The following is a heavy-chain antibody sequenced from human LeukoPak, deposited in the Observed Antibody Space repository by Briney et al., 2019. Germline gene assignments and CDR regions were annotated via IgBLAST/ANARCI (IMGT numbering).Heavy chain of an antibody. J-gene: IGHJ4*02. CDR3: ARDLGSGGSCYRN. Sequence: GGSLRLSCAASGFIFNNYAMHWVRQAPGKGLVWVSRINSDESSTNYADSVKGRFTISRDNAKNTLYLQMNSLRAEDTAVYYCARDLGSGGSCYRNWGQGTLVTVSS. D-gene: IGHD2-15*01. V-gene: IGHV3-74*01. CDR2: INSDESST. CDR1: GFIFNNYA.